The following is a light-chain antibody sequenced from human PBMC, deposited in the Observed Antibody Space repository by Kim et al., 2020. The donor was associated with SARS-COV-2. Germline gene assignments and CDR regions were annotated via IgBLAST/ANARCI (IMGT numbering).Light chain of an antibody. Sequence: DVQMTQSPSSLSASVGDRVTITCQASQDISTYLNWYQQKPGKVPKLLIYDASNLETGVPSRFSGSASGTDFTFTITSLQPEDIATYYCQQYDDLPITFGQGTRLEIK. V-gene: IGKV1-33*01. CDR1: QDISTY. J-gene: IGKJ5*01. CDR2: DAS. CDR3: QQYDDLPIT.